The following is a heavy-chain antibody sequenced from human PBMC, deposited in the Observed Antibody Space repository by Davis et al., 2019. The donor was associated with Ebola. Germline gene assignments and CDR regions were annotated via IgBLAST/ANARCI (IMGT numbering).Heavy chain of an antibody. CDR3: AKGSVTIFGVAPDYYGMDV. D-gene: IGHD3-3*01. CDR1: GFTFGTSW. V-gene: IGHV3-30*18. J-gene: IGHJ6*04. CDR2: ISYDGSNK. Sequence: GGSLRLSCAASGFTFGTSWMHWVRQAPGKGLVWVAVISYDGSNKYYADSVKGRFTISRDNSKNTLYLQMNSLRAEDTAVYYCAKGSVTIFGVAPDYYGMDVWGKGTTVTVFS.